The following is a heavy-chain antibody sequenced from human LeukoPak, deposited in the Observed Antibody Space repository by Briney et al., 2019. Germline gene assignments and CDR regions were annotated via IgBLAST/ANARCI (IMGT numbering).Heavy chain of an antibody. V-gene: IGHV1-69*05. CDR3: ARLYCSGGSSPYDY. Sequence: SVKVSCKASGGTFISYAISWVRQAPGQGLEWMGRIIPIFGKANYAKKFQGRVTITTDESTSTAYMELSSLRSEDTAVYYCARLYCSGGSSPYDYWGQGTLVTVSS. CDR2: IIPIFGKA. D-gene: IGHD2-15*01. J-gene: IGHJ4*02. CDR1: GGTFISYA.